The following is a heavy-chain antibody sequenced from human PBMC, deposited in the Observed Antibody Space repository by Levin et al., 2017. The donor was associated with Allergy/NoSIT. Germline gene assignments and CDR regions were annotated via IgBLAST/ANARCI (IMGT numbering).Heavy chain of an antibody. CDR2: INADGSST. Sequence: GGSLRLSCAASGFTFSNYWMHWVRHAPGKGLVWVSRINADGSSTSYADSVKGRFTISRDNAKNTLYLQMNSLRDEDTAVYYCARASKGYDSSGDTCIDYWGQGTLVTVSS. CDR3: ARASKGYDSSGDTCIDY. J-gene: IGHJ4*02. D-gene: IGHD3-22*01. CDR1: GFTFSNYW. V-gene: IGHV3-74*01.